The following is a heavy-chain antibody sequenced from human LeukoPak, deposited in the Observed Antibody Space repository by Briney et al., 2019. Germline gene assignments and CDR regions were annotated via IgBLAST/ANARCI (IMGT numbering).Heavy chain of an antibody. CDR2: IWYDGSNK. CDR1: GFTFSSYG. V-gene: IGHV3-33*01. D-gene: IGHD2-15*01. Sequence: PGRSLRLSCAASGFTFSSYGMHWVRQAPGKGLEWVALIWYDGSNKYYADSVKGRFTISRDNSKNTLSPQMNSLRAEDTAVYYCARVRGSSYYMDVWGKGTTVTVSS. J-gene: IGHJ6*03. CDR3: ARVRGSSYYMDV.